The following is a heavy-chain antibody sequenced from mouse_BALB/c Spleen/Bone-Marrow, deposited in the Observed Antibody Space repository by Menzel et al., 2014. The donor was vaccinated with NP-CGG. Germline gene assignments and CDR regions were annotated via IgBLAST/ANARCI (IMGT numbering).Heavy chain of an antibody. J-gene: IGHJ2*01. V-gene: IGHV1-67*01. CDR1: GYTFTDYP. CDR3: ARLSPHAEFDY. Sequence: QVQLQQSGPEVVRPGVSVKISCKGSGYTFTDYPMHWVKQSHAKSLGWIGLINTYNGNTNYNQKFKGKATMTVDKSSSTAYMELARLTSDDSAIYYCARLSPHAEFDYWGQGTTLTVSS. D-gene: IGHD6-2*01. CDR2: INTYNGNT.